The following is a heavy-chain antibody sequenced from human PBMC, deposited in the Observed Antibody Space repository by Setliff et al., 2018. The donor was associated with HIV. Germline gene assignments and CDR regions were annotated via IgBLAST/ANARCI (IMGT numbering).Heavy chain of an antibody. CDR2: ITSSGSTI. CDR1: GFTFSSYA. D-gene: IGHD3-3*01. CDR3: ARVFQSYFFDF. J-gene: IGHJ4*02. Sequence: GSLRLSCAASGFTFSSYAMSWIRQAPGKGLEWVSCITSSGSTIYYADSVKGRFTISRDKSKNTLYLQMNSLRTEDTAVYYCARVFQSYFFDFWGQGTLVTVSS. V-gene: IGHV3-23*01.